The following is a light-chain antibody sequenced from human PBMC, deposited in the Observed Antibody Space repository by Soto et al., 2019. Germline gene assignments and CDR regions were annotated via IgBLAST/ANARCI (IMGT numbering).Light chain of an antibody. Sequence: QSVLTQPPSVSGAPGQRVTISCTGSSSNIGAGYDVHWYQQLPGTAPKLLIYGNSNRPSGVPDRFSGSKSGTSASLAITGLQAEDEADYYGLSYDSSLSGSVVFGGGTKVTVL. CDR2: GNS. CDR1: SSNIGAGYD. J-gene: IGLJ2*01. CDR3: LSYDSSLSGSVV. V-gene: IGLV1-40*01.